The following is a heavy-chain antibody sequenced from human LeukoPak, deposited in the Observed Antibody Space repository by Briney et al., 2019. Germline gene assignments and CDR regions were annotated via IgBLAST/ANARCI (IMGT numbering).Heavy chain of an antibody. Sequence: GASVKVSCKASGYTFTGYYMHWVRQAPGQGLEWMGWINPNSGGTNYAQKFQGRVTMTRDTSIGTAYMELSRLRSDDTAVYYCARDGALVVAATHLYGMDVWGQGTTVTVSS. D-gene: IGHD2-15*01. CDR1: GYTFTGYY. CDR2: INPNSGGT. V-gene: IGHV1-2*02. J-gene: IGHJ6*02. CDR3: ARDGALVVAATHLYGMDV.